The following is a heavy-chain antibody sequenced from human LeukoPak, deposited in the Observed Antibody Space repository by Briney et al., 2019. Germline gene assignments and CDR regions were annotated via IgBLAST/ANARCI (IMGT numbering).Heavy chain of an antibody. D-gene: IGHD6-13*01. CDR2: IYYSGST. CDR3: ARAEQQLVGGWFDP. Sequence: PSETLSLTCAVYGGSFSSYYWSWIRQPPGKGLEWIGYIYYSGSTNYNPSLKSRVTISVDTSKNQFSLKLSSVTAADTAVYYCARAEQQLVGGWFDPWGQGTLVTVSS. J-gene: IGHJ5*02. CDR1: GGSFSSYY. V-gene: IGHV4-59*01.